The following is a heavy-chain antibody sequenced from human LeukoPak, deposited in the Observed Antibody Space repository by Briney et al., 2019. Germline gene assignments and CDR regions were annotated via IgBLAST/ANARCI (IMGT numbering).Heavy chain of an antibody. Sequence: SETLSLTCTVSGGSISSYYRSWLRQPPGKGLEWIGYIYYSGSTNYNPSLKSRVTISVDTSNNQFSLQLSTVTAADTAVYYCAGLYSGSYYYYYYMDVWGKGTTVTVSS. J-gene: IGHJ6*03. V-gene: IGHV4-59*01. CDR2: IYYSGST. CDR3: AGLYSGSYYYYYYMDV. D-gene: IGHD1-26*01. CDR1: GGSISSYY.